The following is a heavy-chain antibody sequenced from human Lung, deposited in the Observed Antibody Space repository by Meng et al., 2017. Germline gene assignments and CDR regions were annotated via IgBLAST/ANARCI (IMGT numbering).Heavy chain of an antibody. J-gene: IGHJ4*02. CDR2: INHGGST. V-gene: IGHV4-34*01. CDR3: ARERHSTIIRGVIDF. Sequence: VQRPQWGAGLLRPSENRSPTCAGYGGSISGSYWSWIRQSPAKGLEWIGKINHGGSTNYNPSLESRVTISVDTPKNQFSLRLTSMTVADTAVYYCARERHSTIIRGVIDFWGQGALVTVSS. CDR1: GGSISGSY. D-gene: IGHD3-10*01.